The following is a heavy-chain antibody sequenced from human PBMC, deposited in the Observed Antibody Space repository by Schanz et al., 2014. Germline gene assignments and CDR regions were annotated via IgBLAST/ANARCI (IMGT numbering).Heavy chain of an antibody. CDR2: IGVDGTTT. CDR3: AKNQYDDVDLSSFYFDF. J-gene: IGHJ4*02. V-gene: IGHV3-23*01. CDR1: GLIFSNYV. Sequence: EVQLLESGGGLVQPGGSLRLSCAASGLIFSNYVMSWVRQAPGKGLEWVSVIGVDGTTTYYADSVKGRFTISRDNSKNTLYLQMNSLRPEDTAIYYCAKNQYDDVDLSSFYFDFWGQGTLVTVSS. D-gene: IGHD3-10*02.